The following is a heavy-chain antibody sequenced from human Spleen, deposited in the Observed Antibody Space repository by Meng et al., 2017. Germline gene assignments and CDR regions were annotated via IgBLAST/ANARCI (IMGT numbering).Heavy chain of an antibody. V-gene: IGHV3-33*01. J-gene: IGHJ3*01. CDR1: GITFSRYG. CDR3: ARDYSETTFLDAFDF. Sequence: GGSLRLSCATSGITFSRYGMHWVRQPPGKVLEWVAVTWYDGSHDYYADSVKGRFTISRDNSKDMLYLQMNNLRVEDTAVYYCARDYSETTFLDAFDFWGQRTMVTVSS. CDR2: TWYDGSHD. D-gene: IGHD2/OR15-2a*01.